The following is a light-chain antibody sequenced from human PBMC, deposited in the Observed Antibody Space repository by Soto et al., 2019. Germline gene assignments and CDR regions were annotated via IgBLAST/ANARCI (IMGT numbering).Light chain of an antibody. V-gene: IGKV3-20*01. Sequence: EIVLTQSPGTLSLSPGERATLSCRASQSVSSSYLAWYQQTPGQAPRLLIYGASSRATGIPDRFSGSGSGTDFTLTISRLEPYDFAVYYYQQYRSSPRTFGQGTKLEIK. CDR2: GAS. CDR3: QQYRSSPRT. CDR1: QSVSSSY. J-gene: IGKJ2*01.